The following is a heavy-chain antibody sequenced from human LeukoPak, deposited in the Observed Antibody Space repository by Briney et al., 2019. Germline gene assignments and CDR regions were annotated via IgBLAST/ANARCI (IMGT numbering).Heavy chain of an antibody. J-gene: IGHJ4*02. Sequence: GGSLRLSCAASGFTFRSSDMSWVRQAPGKGLEWVSGISGSGGSTYYADSVKGRFTISRGNSKNTLYLQMNSLRAEDTAVYYCAKGLWYYYGSGSYYLSDWGQGTLVT. CDR2: ISGSGGST. CDR3: AKGLWYYYGSGSYYLSD. D-gene: IGHD3-10*01. V-gene: IGHV3-23*01. CDR1: GFTFRSSD.